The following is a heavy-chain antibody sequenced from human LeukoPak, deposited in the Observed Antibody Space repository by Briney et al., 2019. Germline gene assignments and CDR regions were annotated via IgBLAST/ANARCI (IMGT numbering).Heavy chain of an antibody. V-gene: IGHV4-59*01. CDR1: GGSISSYY. Sequence: SETLSLTCTVSGGSISSYYWSWIRQPPGKGLEWIGYIYYSGSTNYNPSLKSRVTISVDTSKNQFSLKLSSVTAADTAVYYCARQGNIAAAGPYPLGYWGQGTLVTVSS. D-gene: IGHD6-13*01. CDR3: ARQGNIAAAGPYPLGY. J-gene: IGHJ4*02. CDR2: IYYSGST.